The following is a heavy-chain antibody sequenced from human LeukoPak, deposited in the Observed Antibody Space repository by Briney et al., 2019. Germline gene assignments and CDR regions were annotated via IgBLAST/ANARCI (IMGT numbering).Heavy chain of an antibody. CDR3: ARVHYSSGWYFRKKESTYFDY. V-gene: IGHV1-2*02. CDR1: GYTFTGYY. D-gene: IGHD6-19*01. Sequence: VASVKVSCKASGYTFTGYYMHWVRQAPGQGLEWMGWINPNSGGTNYAQKLQGRVTMTTDTSTSTAYMELRSLRSDDTAVYYCARVHYSSGWYFRKKESTYFDYWGQGTLVTVSS. J-gene: IGHJ4*02. CDR2: INPNSGGT.